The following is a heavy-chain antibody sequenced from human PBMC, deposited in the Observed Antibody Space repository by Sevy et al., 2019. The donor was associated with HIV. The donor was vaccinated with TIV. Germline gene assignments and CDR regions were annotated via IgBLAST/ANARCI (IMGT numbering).Heavy chain of an antibody. CDR3: ARAYCSGGRCYSLAY. D-gene: IGHD2-15*01. CDR1: GYLFTSYR. CDR2: ISPNNGDT. Sequence: ASVKVSCKASGYLFTSYRITWVRQAPGKRLELVGWISPNNGDTNYAQRVQDRVTMITDTSTNTAYMELRSLTSDDSAVYYCARAYCSGGRCYSLAYWGQGTLVTVSS. J-gene: IGHJ4*02. V-gene: IGHV1-18*01.